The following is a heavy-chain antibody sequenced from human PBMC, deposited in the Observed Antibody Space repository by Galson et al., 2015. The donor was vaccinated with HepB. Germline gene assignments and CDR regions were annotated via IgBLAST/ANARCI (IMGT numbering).Heavy chain of an antibody. D-gene: IGHD3-3*01. V-gene: IGHV3-15*01. CDR2: IKSKTDGGTT. CDR3: TTALGGLWSGYYTTEYYFDY. J-gene: IGHJ4*02. Sequence: SLRLSCAASGFTFSNAWMSWVRQAPGKGLEWVGRIKSKTDGGTTDYAAPVKGRFTISRDDSKNTLYLQMNSLKTEDTAVYYCTTALGGLWSGYYTTEYYFDYWGQGTLVTVSS. CDR1: GFTFSNAW.